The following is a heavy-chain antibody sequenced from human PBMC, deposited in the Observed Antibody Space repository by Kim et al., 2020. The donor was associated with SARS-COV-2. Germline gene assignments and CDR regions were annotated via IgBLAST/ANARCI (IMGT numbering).Heavy chain of an antibody. D-gene: IGHD3-3*01. CDR3: ARGHSDFRSGHFRAFDW. V-gene: IGHV3-7*04. Sequence: SVTGRLTASRDNAKNSLYLQLNGLKIEDTAIYYCARGHSDFRSGHFRAFDWWGQGTLVTVSS. J-gene: IGHJ4*02.